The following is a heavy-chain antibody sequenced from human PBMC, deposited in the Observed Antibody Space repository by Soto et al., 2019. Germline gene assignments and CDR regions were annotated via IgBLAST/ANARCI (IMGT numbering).Heavy chain of an antibody. CDR1: GYTFTSYG. V-gene: IGHV1-18*01. J-gene: IGHJ4*02. CDR2: ISAYNGNT. Sequence: GASVKVSCKASGYTFTSYGISWVRQAPGQGLEWMGWISAYNGNTNYAQKLQGRVTMTTDTSTSTAYMELRSLRSDDTAVYYCARDLADYGDYSASGEYYFDYWGQGTLVTVSS. CDR3: ARDLADYGDYSASGEYYFDY. D-gene: IGHD4-17*01.